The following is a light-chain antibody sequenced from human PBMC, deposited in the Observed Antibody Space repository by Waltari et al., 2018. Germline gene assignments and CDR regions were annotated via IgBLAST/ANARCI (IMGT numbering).Light chain of an antibody. J-gene: IGLJ2*01. CDR1: SRDFRGSDF. CDR2: DVN. V-gene: IGLV2-14*01. CDR3: SSPSTNNVVV. Sequence: QSALTHPASVSASPARSITIPCTGTSRDFRGSDFVSWYQPHPGRAPKVLIFDVNHRPSGISDRFSGSKSGNTASLTISGLQAEDDADYYCSSPSTNNVVVFGGGTKVTVL.